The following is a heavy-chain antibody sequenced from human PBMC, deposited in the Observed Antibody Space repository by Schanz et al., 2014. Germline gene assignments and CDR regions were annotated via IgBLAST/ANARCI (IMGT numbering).Heavy chain of an antibody. CDR2: INGYNAHT. CDR3: ARDSDVSKYNWFDS. V-gene: IGHV1-18*01. J-gene: IGHJ5*01. CDR1: GYTFTSSG. Sequence: QVQLVQSGAEVKKPGASVKVSCKASGYTFTSSGFSWVRQAPGQGLEWMGWINGYNAHTNYAQKFQGRVTMTRDTSISTVYMELTRLTFDDTAIYYCARDSDVSKYNWFDSWGQGTLVTVSS.